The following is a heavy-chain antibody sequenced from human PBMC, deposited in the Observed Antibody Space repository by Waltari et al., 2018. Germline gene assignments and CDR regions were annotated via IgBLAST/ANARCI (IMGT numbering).Heavy chain of an antibody. CDR2: IKSKTDGGTR. CDR1: GGSISSTNYY. D-gene: IGHD2-15*01. V-gene: IGHV3-15*01. CDR3: TTLDYIAE. J-gene: IGHJ4*02. Sequence: LRLQESGPGLVKPSDTLSLTCTVSGGSISSTNYYWGWIRQPPGKGLEGVGRIKSKTDGGTRDYAAPVKGRFTISRDDSRNTVYLQMNSLKTEDTAVYYCTTLDYIAEWGQGTLVTVSS.